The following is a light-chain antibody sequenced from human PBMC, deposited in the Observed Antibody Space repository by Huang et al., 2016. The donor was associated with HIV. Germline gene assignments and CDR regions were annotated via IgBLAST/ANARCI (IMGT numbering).Light chain of an antibody. CDR2: GAS. J-gene: IGKJ1*01. V-gene: IGKV3-15*01. CDR1: QSVSSN. CDR3: QQYNNWPRT. Sequence: EIVMTQSPATLSVSPGERATLSCRASQSVSSNLAWYQQKPGQAPRLLRYGASTRATGIPARFSGSGSGTEFTLTISSLQSEDFAVYYCQQYNNWPRTFGQGTKVEV.